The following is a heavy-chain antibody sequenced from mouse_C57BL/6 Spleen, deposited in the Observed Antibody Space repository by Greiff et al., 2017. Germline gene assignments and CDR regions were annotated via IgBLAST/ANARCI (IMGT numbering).Heavy chain of an antibody. CDR2: IRNKANGYTT. D-gene: IGHD1-1*01. V-gene: IGHV7-3*01. J-gene: IGHJ3*01. Sequence: EVQVVESGGGLVQPGGSLSLSCAASGFTFTDYYMSWVRQPPGKALEWLGFIRNKANGYTTEYSASVKGRFTISRDNSQSILYLQMNALRAEDSATYYCAKGGDYGSSPAWFAYWGQGTLVTVSA. CDR3: AKGGDYGSSPAWFAY. CDR1: GFTFTDYY.